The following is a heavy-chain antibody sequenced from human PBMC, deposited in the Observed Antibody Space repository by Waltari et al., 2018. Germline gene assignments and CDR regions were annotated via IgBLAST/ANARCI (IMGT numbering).Heavy chain of an antibody. V-gene: IGHV3-48*03. D-gene: IGHD3-10*01. CDR1: GFTFSTYD. J-gene: IGHJ6*02. CDR3: ATVSGYFYYAMDV. Sequence: EVLLVESGGTLIQPGGSLRLSCAASGFTFSTYDFNWVRQAPGKGLEWVSYISVSGTSIHYADSVKGRFTVSRDNAKNSLYLQMNSLRAEDTALYYCATVSGYFYYAMDVWGQGTTVTVSS. CDR2: ISVSGTSI.